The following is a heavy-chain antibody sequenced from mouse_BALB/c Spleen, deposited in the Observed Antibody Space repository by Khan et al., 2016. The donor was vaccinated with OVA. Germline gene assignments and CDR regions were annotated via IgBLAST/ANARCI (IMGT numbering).Heavy chain of an antibody. CDR3: ARRGLRWDFDY. CDR2: INPSTGYT. D-gene: IGHD1-1*01. J-gene: IGHJ2*01. V-gene: IGHV1-7*01. Sequence: QVQLQQSGAELAKPGASVKMSCKASGYTFINYWILWVKQRPGQGLEWIGYINPSTGYTEYNQNFKDKAPLTADKSSSTAYMQLSSLTSEDSAVYYGARRGLRWDFDYWGQGTTLTGSS. CDR1: GYTFINYW.